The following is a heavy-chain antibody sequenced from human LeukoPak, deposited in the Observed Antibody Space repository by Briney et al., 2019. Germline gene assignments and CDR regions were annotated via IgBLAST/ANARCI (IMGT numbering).Heavy chain of an antibody. V-gene: IGHV3-21*01. J-gene: IGHJ4*02. Sequence: GGSLRLSCVASGLTFNRYSMNWVRQAPGKGLEWVSSICSSSGCIYYADSVRGRFTVSRDNAKNSVFLQMNNLRAEDAAVYYCAGGSSTSSYYFDHWGQGILVTVSS. CDR2: ICSSSGCI. CDR3: AGGSSTSSYYFDH. D-gene: IGHD6-13*01. CDR1: GLTFNRYS.